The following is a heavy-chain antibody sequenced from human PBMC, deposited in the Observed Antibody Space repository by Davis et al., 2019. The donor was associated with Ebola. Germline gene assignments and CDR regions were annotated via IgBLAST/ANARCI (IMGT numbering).Heavy chain of an antibody. CDR2: IWYDGSNK. CDR1: GFTFSSYG. CDR3: AKIGYCSSTSCSYYYYYGMDV. Sequence: GESLKISCAASGFTFSSYGMHWVRQAPGKGLEWVAVIWYDGSNKYYADSVKGRFTISRDNSKNTLYLQMNSLRAEDTAVYYCAKIGYCSSTSCSYYYYYGMDVWGQGTTVTVSS. J-gene: IGHJ6*02. D-gene: IGHD2-2*03. V-gene: IGHV3-33*06.